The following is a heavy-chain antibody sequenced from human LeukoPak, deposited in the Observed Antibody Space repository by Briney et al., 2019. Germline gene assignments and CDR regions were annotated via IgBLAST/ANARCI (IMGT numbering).Heavy chain of an antibody. CDR2: FYPEDGET. J-gene: IGHJ3*02. CDR3: ATVWLQLARAFDI. D-gene: IGHD1-1*01. V-gene: IGHV1-24*01. CDR1: GYTLTELS. Sequence: ASVKVSCKVPGYTLTELSMHWVRQAPGKGLEWMGGFYPEDGETIYAQKFQGRVTMTEDTSTDTAYMELSSLRSEDTAVYYCATVWLQLARAFDIWGQGTMVTVSS.